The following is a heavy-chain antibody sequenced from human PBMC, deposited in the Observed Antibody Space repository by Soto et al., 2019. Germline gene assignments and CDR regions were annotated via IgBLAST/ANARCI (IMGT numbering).Heavy chain of an antibody. V-gene: IGHV1-3*01. D-gene: IGHD4-17*01. CDR2: INADNGNT. CDR1: GYTFSGSV. CDR3: AIEIDATTATRLDY. Sequence: QVQLVQSGAEVKKPGASVKVSCKASGYTFSGSVMHWVRQAPGQGLEWMGWINADNGNTKYSQKFQGRVTMTWDTSASTAYMELSSLRSEDTARYYCAIEIDATTATRLDYWGQGTLVTVSS. J-gene: IGHJ4*02.